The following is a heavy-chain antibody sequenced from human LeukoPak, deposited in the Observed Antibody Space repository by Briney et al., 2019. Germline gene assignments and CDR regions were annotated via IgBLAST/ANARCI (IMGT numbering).Heavy chain of an antibody. CDR1: GGTFSSYA. Sequence: ASVTVSCKASGGTFSSYAISWVRQAPGQGLEWMGGIIPIFGTANYAQKFQGRVTITADKSTSTAYMELSSLRSEDTAVYYCTRGWRTSSFDYWGQGTLVTVSS. CDR3: TRGWRTSSFDY. CDR2: IIPIFGTA. J-gene: IGHJ4*02. V-gene: IGHV1-69*06. D-gene: IGHD2-2*01.